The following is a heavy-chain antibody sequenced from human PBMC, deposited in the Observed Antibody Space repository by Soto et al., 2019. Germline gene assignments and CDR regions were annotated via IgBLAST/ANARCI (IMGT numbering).Heavy chain of an antibody. CDR2: IYSGGST. J-gene: IGHJ4*02. Sequence: GGSLRLSCVASGFTFRTYSMSWVRQAPGKGLEWVSAIYSGGSTYYADSVKGRFTISRDNSKNTLYLQMNSLRAEDTAVYYCARARSTAAGLFDYWGLGTLVTVSS. CDR3: ARARSTAAGLFDY. D-gene: IGHD6-13*01. V-gene: IGHV3-53*01. CDR1: GFTFRTYS.